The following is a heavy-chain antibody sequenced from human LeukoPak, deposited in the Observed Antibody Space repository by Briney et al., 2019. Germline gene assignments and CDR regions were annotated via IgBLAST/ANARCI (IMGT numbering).Heavy chain of an antibody. D-gene: IGHD3-9*01. CDR3: TTEVDYDILTGYYNYYYYYGMDV. Sequence: WGSLRLSCAASGFTFSNAWMNWVRQAPGKGLEWVGRIKSKTDGGTTDYAAPVKGRFTISRDDSKNTLYLQMNSLKTEDTAVYYCTTEVDYDILTGYYNYYYYYGMDVWGQGTTVTVSS. CDR1: GFTFSNAW. J-gene: IGHJ6*02. V-gene: IGHV3-15*07. CDR2: IKSKTDGGTT.